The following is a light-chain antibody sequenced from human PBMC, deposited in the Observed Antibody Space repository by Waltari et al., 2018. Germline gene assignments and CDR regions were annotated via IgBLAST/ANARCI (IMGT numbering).Light chain of an antibody. Sequence: EIVMTQSPATLSVSPGERGTLSCRASQSVSSNLAWYQQKPGQATGLLTYGASTRATGIPARFSGSGSRTEFTLTISKLQTEDFAVYYCKWGRTFGQGTKLEIK. V-gene: IGKV3-15*01. J-gene: IGKJ2*01. CDR2: GAS. CDR3: KWGRT. CDR1: QSVSSN.